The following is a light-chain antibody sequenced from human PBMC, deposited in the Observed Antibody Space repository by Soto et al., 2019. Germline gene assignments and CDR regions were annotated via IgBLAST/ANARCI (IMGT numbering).Light chain of an antibody. CDR1: QSVSSY. CDR2: HAS. J-gene: IGKJ4*01. CDR3: QQRSNWPLT. V-gene: IGKV3-11*01. Sequence: EIVLTQSPGTLSLSPGERATLSCRASQSVSSYLAWYQHKAGQAPRLLIYHASYRATGIPARFSGSGSGTGFTLTISSLEHEDFAVYYCQQRSNWPLTFGGGTKVEI.